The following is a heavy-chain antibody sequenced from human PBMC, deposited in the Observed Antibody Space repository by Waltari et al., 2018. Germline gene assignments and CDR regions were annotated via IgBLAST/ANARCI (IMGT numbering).Heavy chain of an antibody. CDR1: GGSFSGYY. CDR2: INHSGST. V-gene: IGHV4-34*01. CDR3: ARGSPPSYYDSSGYFDY. J-gene: IGHJ4*02. Sequence: QVQLQQWGAGLLKPSETLSLTCAVYGGSFSGYYWSWIRQPPGKGLEWIGEINHSGSTNYNPSLKSRVTISVDTSKNQFSLKLSSVTAADTAVYYCARGSPPSYYDSSGYFDYWGQGTLVTVSS. D-gene: IGHD3-22*01.